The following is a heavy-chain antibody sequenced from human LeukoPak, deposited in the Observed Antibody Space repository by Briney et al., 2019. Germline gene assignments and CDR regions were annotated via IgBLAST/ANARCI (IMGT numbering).Heavy chain of an antibody. V-gene: IGHV4-59*12. Sequence: NPSETLSLTCTVSGGSISSYYWSWIRQPPGKGLEWIGYIYYSGSTNYNPSLKSRVTISVDTSKNQFSLKLSSVTAADTAVYYCARVPDYYDSSGYPNYYYGMDVWGQGTTVTVSS. CDR2: IYYSGST. CDR3: ARVPDYYDSSGYPNYYYGMDV. J-gene: IGHJ6*02. D-gene: IGHD3-22*01. CDR1: GGSISSYY.